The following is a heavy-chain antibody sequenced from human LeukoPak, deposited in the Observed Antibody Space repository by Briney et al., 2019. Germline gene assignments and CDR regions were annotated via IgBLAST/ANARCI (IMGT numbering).Heavy chain of an antibody. CDR2: ISGSGGTT. D-gene: IGHD3-22*01. J-gene: IGHJ4*02. CDR3: AKSAYNYDSSGNYYAPFDY. CDR1: GFTFSDYA. V-gene: IGHV3-23*01. Sequence: PGGSLRLSCAASGFTFSDYAMSWVRQAPGKGLEWVSLISGSGGTTYYADSVKGRFTISRDTSKNTLYLQMNSLRAEDTAVYYCAKSAYNYDSSGNYYAPFDYWGQGTLVTVSS.